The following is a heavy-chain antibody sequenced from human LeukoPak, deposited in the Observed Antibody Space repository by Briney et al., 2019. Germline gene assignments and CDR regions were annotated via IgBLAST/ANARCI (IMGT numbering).Heavy chain of an antibody. CDR2: LYPGDTNP. CDR1: GYSFTSYW. J-gene: IGHJ3*02. D-gene: IGHD3-3*01. CDR3: ASGRDYDFWSGYYPKETFDI. V-gene: IGHV5-51*01. Sequence: GESLKISCKGSGYSFTSYWIGWVRQMPGKGLERMGVLYPGDTNPRYSPSFQGQVTISADKSISTAYLQWSSLKASDTAMYYCASGRDYDFWSGYYPKETFDIWGQGTMVTVSS.